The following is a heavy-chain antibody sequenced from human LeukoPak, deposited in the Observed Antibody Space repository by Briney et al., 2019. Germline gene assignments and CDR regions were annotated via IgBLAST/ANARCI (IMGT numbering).Heavy chain of an antibody. CDR2: ISYDGSNK. CDR3: AKDLYYIVGGSY. CDR1: GFTFSSYG. D-gene: IGHD2-15*01. Sequence: GRSLRLSCAASGFTFSSYGMHWVRQAPGKGLEWVAVISYDGSNKYYADSVKGRFTISRDNSKNTLYLQMNSLRAEDTAVYYCAKDLYYIVGGSYWGQGTLVTVSS. J-gene: IGHJ4*02. V-gene: IGHV3-30*18.